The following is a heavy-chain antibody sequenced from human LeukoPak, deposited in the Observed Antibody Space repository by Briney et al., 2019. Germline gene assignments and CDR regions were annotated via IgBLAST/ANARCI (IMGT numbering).Heavy chain of an antibody. V-gene: IGHV1-18*01. Sequence: ASVKVSCKASGYTFTSYGISWVRQAPGQGLEWMGWISAYNGNTNYAQKLQGRVTMTTDTSTSTAYMELRSLRSDDTAVYYCARVPYDYVWGSYPEGRYWGQGTLVTVSS. CDR2: ISAYNGNT. CDR3: ARVPYDYVWGSYPEGRY. J-gene: IGHJ4*02. CDR1: GYTFTSYG. D-gene: IGHD3-16*02.